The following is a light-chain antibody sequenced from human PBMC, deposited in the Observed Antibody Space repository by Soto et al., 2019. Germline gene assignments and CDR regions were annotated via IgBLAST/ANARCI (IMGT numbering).Light chain of an antibody. J-gene: IGKJ1*01. CDR3: QQYDKYST. CDR2: DAS. Sequence: QMTQSPSTLSASVGDTVTITCRASQTISVSLAWYQQKPGKAPNLLLYDASTLQGGVPSRFSGSGSGTEFTLTATSFQPEDFATYFCQQYDKYSTFGHGTKLDIK. CDR1: QTISVS. V-gene: IGKV1-5*01.